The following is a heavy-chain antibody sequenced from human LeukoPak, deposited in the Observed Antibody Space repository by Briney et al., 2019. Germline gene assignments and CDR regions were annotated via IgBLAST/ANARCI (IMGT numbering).Heavy chain of an antibody. D-gene: IGHD4-11*01. Sequence: PGGSLRLSCAASGFMFTTYAMSWVRQAPGKGLEWVSAIGGDGGRTYYADSVKGRFTISRDNSKDTAFLQMNSLRAEDTAVYYCARGGDYSYYDTRYNWFDPWGQGTLVTVSS. CDR2: IGGDGGRT. J-gene: IGHJ5*02. V-gene: IGHV3-23*01. CDR3: ARGGDYSYYDTRYNWFDP. CDR1: GFMFTTYA.